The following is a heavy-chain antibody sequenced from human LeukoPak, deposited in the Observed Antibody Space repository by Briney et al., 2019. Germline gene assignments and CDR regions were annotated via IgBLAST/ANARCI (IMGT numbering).Heavy chain of an antibody. D-gene: IGHD2-15*01. V-gene: IGHV1-18*01. J-gene: IGHJ5*02. Sequence: ASVKVSCKASGYTFTSYGISWVRPAPGQGLEWMGWISAYNGNTNYTQKLQGRVTMTTDTSTSTAYMELRSLRSDDTAVYYCARAATHPRAWFDPWGQGTLVTVSS. CDR2: ISAYNGNT. CDR3: ARAATHPRAWFDP. CDR1: GYTFTSYG.